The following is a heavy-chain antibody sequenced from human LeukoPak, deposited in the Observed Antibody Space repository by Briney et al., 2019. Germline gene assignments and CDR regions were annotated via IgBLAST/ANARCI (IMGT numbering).Heavy chain of an antibody. V-gene: IGHV3-23*01. CDR3: ARANDILTGPNWFDP. J-gene: IGHJ5*02. Sequence: GGSLRLSCAASGFTFSSYAMSWVRQAPGKGLEWVSAISGSGGSTYYADSVKGRFTISRDNAKNSLYLQMNSLRAEDTAVYYCARANDILTGPNWFDPWGQGTLVTVSS. CDR1: GFTFSSYA. D-gene: IGHD3-9*01. CDR2: ISGSGGST.